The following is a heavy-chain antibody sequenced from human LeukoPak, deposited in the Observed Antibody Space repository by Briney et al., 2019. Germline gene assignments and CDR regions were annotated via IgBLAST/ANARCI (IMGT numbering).Heavy chain of an antibody. J-gene: IGHJ4*02. Sequence: GRSLRLSCAASGFTFSRYGMHWGRQAPGKGLEWVAVIWYDGSNKYYADSVKGRFTISRDNSKNTLYLQMNSLRAEDTAVYYCARKLEQWLVDYWGQGTLVTVSS. CDR3: ARKLEQWLVDY. D-gene: IGHD6-19*01. V-gene: IGHV3-33*01. CDR2: IWYDGSNK. CDR1: GFTFSRYG.